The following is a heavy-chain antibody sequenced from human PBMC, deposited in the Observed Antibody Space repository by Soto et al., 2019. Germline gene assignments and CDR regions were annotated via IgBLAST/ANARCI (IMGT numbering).Heavy chain of an antibody. CDR2: IFYSGST. V-gene: IGHV4-31*01. CDR1: GGSISSGGYY. CDR3: ARDRYYDSDGFYFDY. D-gene: IGHD3-22*01. Sequence: QVQLQESGPGLVKPSQTLSLTCTVSGGSISSGGYYWNWIRQHPGKGLEWIGYIFYSGSTYYNPSLKSLVTISVDTSKNQFSLKLSSVTAADTAVYYCARDRYYDSDGFYFDYWGQGTLVTVSS. J-gene: IGHJ4*02.